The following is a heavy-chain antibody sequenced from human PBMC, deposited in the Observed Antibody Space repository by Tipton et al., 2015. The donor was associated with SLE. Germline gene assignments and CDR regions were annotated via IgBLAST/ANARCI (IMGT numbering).Heavy chain of an antibody. CDR3: ARVLSLGELPHYLDY. V-gene: IGHV4-59*13. CDR1: GGSISSDY. D-gene: IGHD3-10*01. Sequence: TLSLTCTVSGGSISSDYWSWIRQPPGKGLEWIGYIYYSGFTDYNPSLKSRVTMSLDTSKNQFSMKMSSVTAADTAVYYCARVLSLGELPHYLDYWGQGTLVTVSS. CDR2: IYYSGFT. J-gene: IGHJ4*02.